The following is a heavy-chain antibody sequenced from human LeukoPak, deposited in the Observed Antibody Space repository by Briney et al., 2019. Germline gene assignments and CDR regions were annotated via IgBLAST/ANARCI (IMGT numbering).Heavy chain of an antibody. J-gene: IGHJ3*02. CDR1: GITFMNYG. CDR3: VREGAHCSATSCYGFRAFDI. Sequence: PGGSLRLSCAASGITFMNYGMSWVRQAPGKGLEWVAFIKEDGSHKHYVDSVKGRFTISIDNAKNALYLQMNSLRAEDMAVYYCVREGAHCSATSCYGFRAFDIWGQGTMVTVSS. V-gene: IGHV3-7*01. D-gene: IGHD2-2*01. CDR2: IKEDGSHK.